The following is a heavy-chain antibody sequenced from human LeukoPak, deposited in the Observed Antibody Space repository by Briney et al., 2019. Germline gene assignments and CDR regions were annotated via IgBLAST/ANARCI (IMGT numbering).Heavy chain of an antibody. J-gene: IGHJ5*02. CDR3: ARGSITMIVVAYNWFDP. CDR1: GFTLSDYY. CDR2: ISSSGSTI. D-gene: IGHD3-22*01. Sequence: GGSLRLSCAASGFTLSDYYMSWICQAPGKGLEWVSYISSSGSTIYYADSVKGRFTISRDNAKNSLYLQMNSLRAEDTAVYYCARGSITMIVVAYNWFDPWGQGTLVTVSS. V-gene: IGHV3-11*04.